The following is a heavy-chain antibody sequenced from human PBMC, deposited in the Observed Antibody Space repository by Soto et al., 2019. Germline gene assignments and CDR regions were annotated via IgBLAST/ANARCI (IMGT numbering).Heavy chain of an antibody. CDR3: ARGRIAVAGYIDY. D-gene: IGHD6-19*01. V-gene: IGHV4-34*01. CDR1: GGSFSGYY. Sequence: QVQLQQWGAGLLKPSETLSLTCAVYGGSFSGYYWSWIRQPPGKGLEWIGEINHSGSTNYNPSLKSRVTLSVETSKNRCSLKLSSVTAADTAVYYCARGRIAVAGYIDYWGQGTLVTVSS. CDR2: INHSGST. J-gene: IGHJ4*02.